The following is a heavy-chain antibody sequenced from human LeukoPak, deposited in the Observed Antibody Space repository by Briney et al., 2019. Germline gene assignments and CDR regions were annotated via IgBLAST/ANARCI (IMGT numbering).Heavy chain of an antibody. D-gene: IGHD2-21*01. V-gene: IGHV4-31*03. CDR3: AREAINAFDI. J-gene: IGHJ3*02. CDR1: GGSVSSGSYY. Sequence: SETLSLTCTVSGGSVSSGSYYWRWIRQHPGEGLEGIGYIYYSGSTYYNPSLKSRVTISVDASKNQFPLKLLSDTAGHAAVYYCAREAINAFDIWGQGTRVSVSS. CDR2: IYYSGST.